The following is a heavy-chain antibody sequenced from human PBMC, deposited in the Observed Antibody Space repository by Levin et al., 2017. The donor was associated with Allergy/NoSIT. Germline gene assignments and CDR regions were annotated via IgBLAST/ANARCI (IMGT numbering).Heavy chain of an antibody. CDR1: GYTFTVYY. V-gene: IGHV1-2*06. CDR3: AKDHFGYPYGFLET. J-gene: IGHJ4*02. Sequence: GESLKISCKASGYTFTVYYLHWVRQAPGQAPEWVGRINPNSGDTNYAQKFQGRVTMTRDTPISTAYMELSRLRSDDTAIYFCAKDHFGYPYGFLETWGQGTLVTVSS. D-gene: IGHD5-18*01. CDR2: INPNSGDT.